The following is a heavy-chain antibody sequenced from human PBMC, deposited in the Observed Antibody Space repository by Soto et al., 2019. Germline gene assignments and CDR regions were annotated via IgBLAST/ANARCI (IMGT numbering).Heavy chain of an antibody. CDR3: VRQGFGVLHSLVDV. D-gene: IGHD3-10*01. Sequence: QVQLQESGPGLVKPSETLSLTCTISGGSISAYYWGWIRQPPGKGLEWIGYIHPGWGANYNPSLKQRVTGSLSPSKTHSALDLSSMTAAYAALYYCVRQGFGVLHSLVDVWGQGTTVTVSS. J-gene: IGHJ6*02. CDR1: GGSISAYY. V-gene: IGHV4-59*08. CDR2: IHPGWGA.